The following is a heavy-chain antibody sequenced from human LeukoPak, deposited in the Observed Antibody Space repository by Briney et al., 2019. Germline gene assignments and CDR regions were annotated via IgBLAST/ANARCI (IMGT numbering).Heavy chain of an antibody. Sequence: SETLSLTCTVSGASISTYYWSWFRQPAGKGLEWIGRIHASGTTYYNPSLKSRVSMSIDMSKNQFSLRLNSVTAADTAVFYCARDIGSRIWGKGTTVIVSS. CDR1: GASISTYY. CDR2: IHASGTT. CDR3: ARDIGSRI. J-gene: IGHJ6*04. V-gene: IGHV4-4*07. D-gene: IGHD1-26*01.